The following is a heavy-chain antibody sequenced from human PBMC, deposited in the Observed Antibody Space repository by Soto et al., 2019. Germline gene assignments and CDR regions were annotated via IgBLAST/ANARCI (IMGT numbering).Heavy chain of an antibody. CDR1: GFTFSDYA. J-gene: IGHJ4*02. D-gene: IGHD6-19*01. V-gene: IGHV3-30*18. CDR2: VSHDGRNT. CDR3: GKGGRQWLVTSDFNF. Sequence: VQLVESGGGVVQPGRSLRLSCAASGFTFSDYAMHWVRQAPGKGLEWVAVVSHDGRNTHYADSVKGRFTISRDSSKNTFALEMPSLRAGDTAVYYCGKGGRQWLVTSDFNFWGQGALVTVSS.